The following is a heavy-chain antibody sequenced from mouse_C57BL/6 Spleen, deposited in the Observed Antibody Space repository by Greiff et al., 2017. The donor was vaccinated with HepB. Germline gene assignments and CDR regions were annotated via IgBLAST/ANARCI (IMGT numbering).Heavy chain of an antibody. Sequence: QVQLQQSGAELARPGASVKLSCKASGYTFTSYGISWVKQSTGQGLEWIGEIYPRSGNTYYNEKFKGKATLTADKSSSTAYMELRSLTSEDSAVYFCARSLYYGSRTWYFDVWGTGTTVTVSS. V-gene: IGHV1-81*01. D-gene: IGHD1-1*01. CDR2: IYPRSGNT. CDR3: ARSLYYGSRTWYFDV. CDR1: GYTFTSYG. J-gene: IGHJ1*03.